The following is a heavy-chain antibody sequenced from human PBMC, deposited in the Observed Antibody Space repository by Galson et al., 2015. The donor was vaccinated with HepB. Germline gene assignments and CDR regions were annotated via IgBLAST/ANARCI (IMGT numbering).Heavy chain of an antibody. V-gene: IGHV5-51*01. Sequence: QSGAEVKKPGESLKISCKGSGYTFTNYWIAWVRQMPGKGLEWMGIIYPGDSDTRYSPSFQGQVTMSVDKSITTAHLQWSSLKASDTAMYYCARHGPLDDYGGNSEHFFDHWGQGTPVTVSS. D-gene: IGHD4-23*01. CDR1: GYTFTNYW. CDR2: IYPGDSDT. CDR3: ARHGPLDDYGGNSEHFFDH. J-gene: IGHJ4*02.